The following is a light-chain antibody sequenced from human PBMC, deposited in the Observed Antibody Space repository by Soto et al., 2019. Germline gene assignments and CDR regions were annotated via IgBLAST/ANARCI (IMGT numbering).Light chain of an antibody. V-gene: IGKV3-11*01. Sequence: EIVLTQSPATLSLSPGERPPPSCRPSQSVSGYLAWYQQKPGQAPRLIIYDGSHRAAGIPSRFSGSGSGTDFTLTISGLEPEDFAVYYCQQRSNWLISFGPGTKVDI. CDR3: QQRSNWLIS. CDR2: DGS. CDR1: QSVSGY. J-gene: IGKJ3*01.